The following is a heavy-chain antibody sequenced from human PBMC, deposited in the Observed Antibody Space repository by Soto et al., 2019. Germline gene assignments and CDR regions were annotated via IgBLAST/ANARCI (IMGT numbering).Heavy chain of an antibody. J-gene: IGHJ6*02. CDR1: GGSISSGGYS. CDR2: IYYSGST. Sequence: SETLSLTCAVSGGSISSGGYSWSWIRQPPGKGLDWIGYIYYSGSTYYNPSLKSRVTISVDTSKNQFSLKLSSVTAADTAVYYCARDRRGYYGSGSYYHYGMDVWGQGTTVTVSS. CDR3: ARDRRGYYGSGSYYHYGMDV. V-gene: IGHV4-30-2*05. D-gene: IGHD3-10*01.